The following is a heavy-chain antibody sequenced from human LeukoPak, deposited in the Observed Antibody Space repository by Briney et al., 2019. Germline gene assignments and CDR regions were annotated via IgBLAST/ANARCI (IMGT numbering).Heavy chain of an antibody. CDR2: IYYTGST. D-gene: IGHD3-10*01. CDR1: GDSISNSY. Sequence: PSETLSLTCTVSGDSISNSYWSWIRQPPGKELEWIAFIYYTGSTNYNPSLKSRVTISVDTSKNQFSLKLSSVTAADTAVYYCARGGVITMVRGVIPSRGYYFDYWGQGTLVTVSS. J-gene: IGHJ4*02. CDR3: ARGGVITMVRGVIPSRGYYFDY. V-gene: IGHV4-59*12.